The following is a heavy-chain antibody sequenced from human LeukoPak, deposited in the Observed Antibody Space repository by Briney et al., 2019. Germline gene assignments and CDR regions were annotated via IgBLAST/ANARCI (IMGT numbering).Heavy chain of an antibody. CDR2: ISGSGGST. CDR3: AKEGITMIVVAAYYFDY. Sequence: GGSLRLSCAASGSTFSSYAMSWVRQAPGKGLEWVSAISGSGGSTYYADSVKGRFTISRDNSKNTLYLQMNSLRAEDTAVYYCAKEGITMIVVAAYYFDYWGQGTLVTVSS. J-gene: IGHJ4*02. CDR1: GSTFSSYA. D-gene: IGHD3-22*01. V-gene: IGHV3-23*01.